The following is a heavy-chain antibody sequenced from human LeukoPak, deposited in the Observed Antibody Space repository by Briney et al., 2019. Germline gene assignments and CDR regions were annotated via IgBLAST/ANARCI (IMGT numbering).Heavy chain of an antibody. D-gene: IGHD6-6*01. Sequence: GGSLRLSCAASGFTFSSYSMKWVRQAPGKGLEWVSQISSSSSSILYADSVKGRFTISRDNGKNSLYLQMNSLRAEDTAVYYCAPESSRSSAYWGQGTLVTVSS. J-gene: IGHJ4*02. CDR1: GFTFSSYS. CDR2: ISSSSSSI. CDR3: APESSRSSAY. V-gene: IGHV3-48*01.